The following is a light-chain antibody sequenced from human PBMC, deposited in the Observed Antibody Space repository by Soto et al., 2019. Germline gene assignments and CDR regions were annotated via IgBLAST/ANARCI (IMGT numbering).Light chain of an antibody. CDR2: DVT. J-gene: IGLJ2*01. CDR1: SSDVGGSNY. CDR3: CSYVGTYTV. Sequence: QSALTQPRSVSGSPGQSLTISCTGTSSDVGGSNYVSWYQQHPGQAPKFLIYDVTKRPSGVPDRFSGSKSGNTASLTISGFQAEDEADYYCCSYVGTYTVFGGGTKLTVL. V-gene: IGLV2-11*01.